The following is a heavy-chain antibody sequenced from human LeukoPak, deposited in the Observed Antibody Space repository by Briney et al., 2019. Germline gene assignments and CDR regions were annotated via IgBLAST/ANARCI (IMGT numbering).Heavy chain of an antibody. CDR3: AKFFDPSGGASGWTWTMDC. D-gene: IGHD6-25*01. CDR1: GLTFSSYA. J-gene: IGHJ4*02. Sequence: GGSLRLSCAASGLTFSSYAMTWVRQTPGKGLEWVAAISDSGGTTYYADFAKGRFSISRDNSESTLYLQMYSLRAEDTAVYHCAKFFDPSGGASGWTWTMDCWGQGTLVIVSS. V-gene: IGHV3-23*01. CDR2: ISDSGGTT.